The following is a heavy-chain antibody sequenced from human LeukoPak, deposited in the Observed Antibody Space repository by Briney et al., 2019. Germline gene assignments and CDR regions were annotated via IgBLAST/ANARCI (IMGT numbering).Heavy chain of an antibody. J-gene: IGHJ4*02. CDR3: ARTTVTTWDYYFDY. CDR2: IYYSGST. Sequence: PSETLSLTCTVSGGSISSYYWSWIRQPPGKGLEWIGYIYYSGSTNYNPSLKSRVTISVDTSKNQFSLKLSSVTAADTAVYYCARTTVTTWDYYFDYWGQGTLVTVSS. CDR1: GGSISSYY. V-gene: IGHV4-59*01. D-gene: IGHD4-17*01.